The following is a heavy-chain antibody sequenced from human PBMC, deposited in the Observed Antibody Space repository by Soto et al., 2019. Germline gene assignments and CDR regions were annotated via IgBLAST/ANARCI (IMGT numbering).Heavy chain of an antibody. CDR3: TRDPTP. V-gene: IGHV4-31*03. CDR2: IYYSGNT. CDR1: GGSISSGGYH. J-gene: IGHJ5*02. Sequence: QVQLQESGPGLVKPSQILSLTCTVSGGSISSGGYHWSWFRQHPGKGLEWIGYIYYSGNTYYNPSLKSRHTISLDTSKNQFSLKLSSVTAADTAVYYCTRDPTPWGQGTLVTVSS.